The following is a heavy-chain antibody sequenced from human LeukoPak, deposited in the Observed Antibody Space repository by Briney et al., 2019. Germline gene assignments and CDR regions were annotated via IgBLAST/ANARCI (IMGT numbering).Heavy chain of an antibody. CDR3: ARVPLLWFGELSSYFDY. J-gene: IGHJ4*02. D-gene: IGHD3-10*01. CDR1: GYTFTIYG. V-gene: IGHV1-18*01. Sequence: ASVKVSCKASGYTFTIYGISWVRQAPGQGLEWMGWISAYNGNTNYAQKLQGRVTMTTDTSTSTAYMELRSLRSDDTAVYYCARVPLLWFGELSSYFDYWGQGTLVTVSS. CDR2: ISAYNGNT.